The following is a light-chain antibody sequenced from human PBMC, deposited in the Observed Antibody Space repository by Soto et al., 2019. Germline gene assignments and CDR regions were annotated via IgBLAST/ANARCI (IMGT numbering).Light chain of an antibody. CDR3: QRLNSNLLFS. CDR1: QGLNSY. CDR2: ATS. V-gene: IGKV1-9*01. Sequence: DIQLTQSPSLLSASVGDRVTITCRASQGLNSYLAWYQKKAGKAPQLLIYATSTLQTGVPSRFSGSGSGTEFTLTINSVQPEDFATYDCQRLNSNLLFSFGPGTTVDLK. J-gene: IGKJ3*01.